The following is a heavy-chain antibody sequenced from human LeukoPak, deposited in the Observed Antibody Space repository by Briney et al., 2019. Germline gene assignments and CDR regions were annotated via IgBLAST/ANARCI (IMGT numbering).Heavy chain of an antibody. D-gene: IGHD3-3*01. CDR3: ARAPKVDFWSGYRDAFDI. CDR1: GYTFTSYD. CDR2: MNPNSGNT. Sequence: ASVKVSCKASGYTFTSYDINWVRQATGQGLEWMGWMNPNSGNTGYAQKFQGRVTITRNTSISTAYMELSSLRSEDTAVYYCARAPKVDFWSGYRDAFDIWGQGTMVTVSS. V-gene: IGHV1-8*03. J-gene: IGHJ3*02.